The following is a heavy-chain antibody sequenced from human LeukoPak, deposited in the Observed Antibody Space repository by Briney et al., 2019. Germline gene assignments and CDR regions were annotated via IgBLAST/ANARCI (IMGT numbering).Heavy chain of an antibody. CDR1: GYTFTSYD. V-gene: IGHV1-8*01. CDR3: ASPGEYYYDSSGYYKYFQH. D-gene: IGHD3-22*01. Sequence: ASVKASCKASGYTFTSYDINWVRQATGQGLEWMRWMNPNSGNTGYAQKFQGRVTMTRNTSISTAYMELSSLRSEDTAVYYCASPGEYYYDSSGYYKYFQHWGQGTLVTVSS. CDR2: MNPNSGNT. J-gene: IGHJ1*01.